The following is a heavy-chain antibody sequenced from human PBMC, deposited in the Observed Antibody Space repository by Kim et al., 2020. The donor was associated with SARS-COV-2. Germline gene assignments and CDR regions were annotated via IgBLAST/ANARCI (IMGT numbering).Heavy chain of an antibody. CDR1: GGSISSSNW. J-gene: IGHJ4*02. CDR3: ARERRKQLARRDRYFDY. CDR2: IYHSGST. Sequence: SETLSLTCAVSGGSISSSNWWSWVRQPPGKGLEWIGEIYHSGSTNYNPSLKSRVTISVDKSKNQFSLKLSSVTAADTAVYYCARERRKQLARRDRYFDYWGQGTLVTVSS. V-gene: IGHV4-4*02. D-gene: IGHD6-6*01.